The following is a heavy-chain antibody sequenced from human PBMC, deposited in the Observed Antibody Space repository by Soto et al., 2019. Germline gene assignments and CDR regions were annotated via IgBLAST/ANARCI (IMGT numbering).Heavy chain of an antibody. V-gene: IGHV3-21*04. D-gene: IGHD5-12*01. CDR2: ISSTGSFR. J-gene: IGHJ1*01. CDR1: GFTFSTYA. Sequence: SLRLSCAASGFTFSTYAMNWVRQAPGKGLEWVSSISSTGSFRYYADSVKGRFTISRDNAKNSLYLQMNSLRAQDTAVYYCARGAPGRDGYNLDFQHWGQGTLVTVSS. CDR3: ARGAPGRDGYNLDFQH.